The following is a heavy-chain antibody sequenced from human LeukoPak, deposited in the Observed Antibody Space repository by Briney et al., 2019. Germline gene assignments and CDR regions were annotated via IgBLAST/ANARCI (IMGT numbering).Heavy chain of an antibody. CDR1: EFTVSSNY. Sequence: GGSLGLSCAASEFTVSSNYMSWVRQAPGKGLEWVSVIYSGGSTYYADSVKGRFTISRDNSKNTLYLQMNSLRAEDTAVYYCARSGGVIPFRYWGQGTLVTVST. D-gene: IGHD3-16*02. J-gene: IGHJ4*02. V-gene: IGHV3-53*01. CDR2: IYSGGST. CDR3: ARSGGVIPFRY.